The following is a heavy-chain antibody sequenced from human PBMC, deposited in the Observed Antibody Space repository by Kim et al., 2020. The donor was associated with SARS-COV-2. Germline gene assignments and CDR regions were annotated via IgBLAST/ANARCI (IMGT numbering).Heavy chain of an antibody. Sequence: SETLSLTCTVSGGSISSSSYYWGWIRQPPGKGLEWIGSIYYSGSTYYNPSLKSRVTISVDTSKNQFSLTLSAVTAADTAVYYCARGYKVRGVMITSGSAFDIWGQGTMVPVSS. CDR1: GGSISSSSYY. V-gene: IGHV4-39*01. D-gene: IGHD3-10*01. CDR2: IYYSGST. J-gene: IGHJ3*02. CDR3: ARGYKVRGVMITSGSAFDI.